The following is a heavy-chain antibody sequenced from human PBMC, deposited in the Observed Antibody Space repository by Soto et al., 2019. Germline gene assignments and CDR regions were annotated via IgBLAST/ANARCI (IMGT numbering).Heavy chain of an antibody. J-gene: IGHJ6*02. D-gene: IGHD3-10*01. V-gene: IGHV1-24*01. CDR2: FDPEDGET. Sequence: ASVKVSCKVSGYTLTELSMHWVRQAPGKGLEWMGGFDPEDGETIYAQKFQGRVTMTEDTSTDTAYMELSSLRSEDTAVYYCVWLGELLGLYYQGMDILGPGTMVTVSS. CDR1: GYTLTELS. CDR3: VWLGELLGLYYQGMDI.